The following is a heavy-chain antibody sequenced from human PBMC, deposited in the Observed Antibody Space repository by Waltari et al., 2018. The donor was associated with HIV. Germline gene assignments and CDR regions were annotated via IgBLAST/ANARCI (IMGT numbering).Heavy chain of an antibody. Sequence: EVQLVESGGGLVQPGRSLRLSCTASGFKFADYAMHWVRQPPGKGLEWVSSISWHSTRITYADSVKGRFTISRDNAKKSLYLQMDSLRPEDTAFYYCSRGPMYNWFDPWGQGTLVTVSS. D-gene: IGHD3-10*02. CDR3: SRGPMYNWFDP. J-gene: IGHJ5*02. CDR2: ISWHSTRI. CDR1: GFKFADYA. V-gene: IGHV3-9*01.